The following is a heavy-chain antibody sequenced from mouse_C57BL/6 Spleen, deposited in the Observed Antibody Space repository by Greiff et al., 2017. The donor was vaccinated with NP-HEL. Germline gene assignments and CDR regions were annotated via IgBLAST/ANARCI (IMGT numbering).Heavy chain of an antibody. CDR3: ARGGVDWDDAMDY. Sequence: EVQGVESGGGLVKPGGSLKLSCAASGFTFSSYAMSWVRQTPEKRLEWVATISDGGSYTYYPDNVKGRFTISRDNAKNNLYLQMSHLKSEDTAMYYCARGGVDWDDAMDYWGQGTSVTVSS. J-gene: IGHJ4*01. V-gene: IGHV5-4*01. CDR1: GFTFSSYA. D-gene: IGHD4-1*01. CDR2: ISDGGSYT.